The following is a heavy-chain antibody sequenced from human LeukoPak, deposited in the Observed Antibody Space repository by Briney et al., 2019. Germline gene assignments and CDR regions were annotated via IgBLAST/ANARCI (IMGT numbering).Heavy chain of an antibody. Sequence: PSETLSLTCTVSGGSISSSSYYWGWIRQPPGKGLEWIGSIYYSGSTYYNPSLKSRVTISVDTSKNQFSLKLSSVTAADTAVYYCARLERDYDAFDIWGQGTMVTVSS. V-gene: IGHV4-39*01. D-gene: IGHD3-3*01. CDR3: ARLERDYDAFDI. CDR1: GGSISSSSYY. J-gene: IGHJ3*02. CDR2: IYYSGST.